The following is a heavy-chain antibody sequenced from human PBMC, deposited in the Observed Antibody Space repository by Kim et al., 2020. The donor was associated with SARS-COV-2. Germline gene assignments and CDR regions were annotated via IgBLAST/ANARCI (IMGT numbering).Heavy chain of an antibody. CDR3: ARQEGA. J-gene: IGHJ5*02. CDR2: VYYSANT. Sequence: SETLSLTCTVSGGSITSTSYYWGWIRQPPGKGLEWIGCVYYSANTYYNPSLKSRVSISVDTSQNQFSLRLTSVTAADTAVYYYARQEGAWGQGSLVTVSS. V-gene: IGHV4-39*01. CDR1: GGSITSTSYY.